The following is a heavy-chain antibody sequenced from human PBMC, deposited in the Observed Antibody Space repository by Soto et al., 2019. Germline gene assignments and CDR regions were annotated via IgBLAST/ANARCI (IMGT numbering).Heavy chain of an antibody. CDR3: AKETKWLVDY. Sequence: GGSLRLSCAASGFTFSTYAMNWVRQAPGKGLEWVSGISGSGTSTFYADSVKGRLIISRDNSKNTLYLQMNSLRAEDTAVYYCAKETKWLVDYWGQGTLVTVSS. CDR2: ISGSGTST. J-gene: IGHJ4*02. V-gene: IGHV3-23*01. CDR1: GFTFSTYA. D-gene: IGHD5-12*01.